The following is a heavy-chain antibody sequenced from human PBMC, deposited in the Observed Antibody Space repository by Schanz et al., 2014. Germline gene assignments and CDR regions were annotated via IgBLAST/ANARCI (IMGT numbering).Heavy chain of an antibody. Sequence: QVELVESGGGLVKPGGSLRLSCAPSGFTFRDYYMAWVRQAPGKGLEWLSSISHTGETQHSADSVQGRFTISRDTPKNTLYVQMNSLRADDTAVYYCARDLISSGWYGWGQGTLVTVSS. CDR1: GFTFRDYY. J-gene: IGHJ4*02. CDR2: ISHTGETQ. V-gene: IGHV3-11*04. D-gene: IGHD6-19*01. CDR3: ARDLISSGWYG.